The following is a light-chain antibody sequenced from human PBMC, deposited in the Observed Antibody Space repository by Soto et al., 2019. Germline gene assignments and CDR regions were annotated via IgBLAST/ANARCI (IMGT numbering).Light chain of an antibody. Sequence: EIVMTQSPATLSVSPGERATLSCRASQSVSSNLAWYQQKPGQAPRLLIYGASTRATGISARFSGGGSGTEFTLTISSPHPDDFATYYCQQYNILSTFGQGTKVDIK. CDR1: QSVSSN. CDR3: QQYNILST. CDR2: GAS. V-gene: IGKV3-15*01. J-gene: IGKJ1*01.